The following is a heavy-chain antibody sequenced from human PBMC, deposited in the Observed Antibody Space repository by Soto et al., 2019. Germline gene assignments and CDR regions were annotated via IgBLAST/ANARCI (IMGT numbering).Heavy chain of an antibody. CDR1: GYTFTGYY. CDR3: ARDDILSGHYPPYDF. D-gene: IGHD3-9*01. CDR2: INPKSGDT. J-gene: IGHJ4*02. V-gene: IGHV1-2*02. Sequence: QVQLVQSGAEVKKPGASVRVSCEASGYTFTGYYMHWVRQAPGQGLEWMGRINPKSGDTNYAQKFQGRVTMTRDTSISTGYMEISRLTSDDTAVYYCARDDILSGHYPPYDFWGQGTLVTVSS.